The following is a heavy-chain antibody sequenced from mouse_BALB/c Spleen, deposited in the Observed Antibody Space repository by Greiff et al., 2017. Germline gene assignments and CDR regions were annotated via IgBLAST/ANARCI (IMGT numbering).Heavy chain of an antibody. J-gene: IGHJ3*01. CDR2: IRNKANGYTT. CDR3: ARDLNAPFAY. V-gene: IGHV7-3*02. CDR1: GFTFTDYY. D-gene: IGHD1-3*01. Sequence: EVKLMESGGGLVQPGGSLRLSCATSGFTFTDYYMSWVRQPPGKALEWLGFIRNKANGYTTEYSESVKGRFTISRDTSQSILYLQMNTLRAEDSATYYCARDLNAPFAYWGQGTLVTVSA.